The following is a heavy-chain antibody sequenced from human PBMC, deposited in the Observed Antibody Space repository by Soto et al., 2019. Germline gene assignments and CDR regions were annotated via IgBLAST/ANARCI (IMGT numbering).Heavy chain of an antibody. Sequence: QVQLVQSGAEVKKPGASVKVSCKASGYTFTSYDINWVRQATGQGLEWMGWMNPNSGNTGYAQKFQGRVTRTRNTSISTAYMELSSLRSEDTAVYYCARAGAAASFGYYYYYYMDVWGKGTTVTVSS. D-gene: IGHD6-13*01. CDR3: ARAGAAASFGYYYYYYMDV. J-gene: IGHJ6*03. CDR1: GYTFTSYD. CDR2: MNPNSGNT. V-gene: IGHV1-8*01.